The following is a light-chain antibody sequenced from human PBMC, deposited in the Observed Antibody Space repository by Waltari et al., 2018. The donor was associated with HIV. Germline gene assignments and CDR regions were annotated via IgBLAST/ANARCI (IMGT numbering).Light chain of an antibody. CDR2: DFT. V-gene: IGLV2-14*03. Sequence: QSALTQPASVSGSPGQSITISCTRSSSDIGGYNYVSWYQHRPGKAPKLIIYDFTNRPSGVSNRFSGSKSGNTASLTISGLQPEDEGDYYCTSYRSIGALEVFGGGTKLTVL. CDR1: SSDIGGYNY. CDR3: TSYRSIGALEV. J-gene: IGLJ2*01.